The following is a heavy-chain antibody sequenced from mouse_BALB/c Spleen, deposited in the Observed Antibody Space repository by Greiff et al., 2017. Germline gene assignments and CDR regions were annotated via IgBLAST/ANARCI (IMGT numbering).Heavy chain of an antibody. CDR1: GFKIKDTY. V-gene: IGHV14-3*02. CDR3: ARDFDY. CDR2: IDPANGNT. J-gene: IGHJ2*01. Sequence: VQLQQPGAELVKPGASVKLSCTASGFKIKDTYMHWVKQRPEQGLEWIGRIDPANGNTKYDPKFQGKATITADTSSNTAYLQLSSLTSEDTAVYYCARDFDYWGQGTTLTVSS.